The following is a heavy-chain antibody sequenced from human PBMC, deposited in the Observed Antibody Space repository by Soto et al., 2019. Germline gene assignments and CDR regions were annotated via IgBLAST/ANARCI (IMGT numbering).Heavy chain of an antibody. Sequence: SQSLSLTCDISLDSASRNLAAWNLSRASPQRGHGWLGTTSYRSEWYNDYAKSLRRRITIKLNTSNNLFAVQSSTVTPDDTAVYYCSREHFYSGTSGYHNDGYFDFWGQGTRVTVSS. D-gene: IGHD2-2*01. V-gene: IGHV6-1*01. CDR3: SREHFYSGTSGYHNDGYFDF. CDR1: LDSASRNLAA. J-gene: IGHJ4*02. CDR2: TSYRSEWYN.